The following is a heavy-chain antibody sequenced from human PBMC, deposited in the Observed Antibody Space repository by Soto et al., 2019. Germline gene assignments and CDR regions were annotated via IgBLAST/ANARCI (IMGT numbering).Heavy chain of an antibody. CDR2: IIPIFGTA. V-gene: IGHV1-69*01. CDR3: ARGRPDCSGGSCYPRCFDP. Sequence: QVQLVQSGAEVKKPGSSVKVSCKASGVTFSSYAISWVRQAPGQGLEWMGGIIPIFGTANYAQKFQGRVTITADESTSTAYMELSSLRSEDTAVYYCARGRPDCSGGSCYPRCFDPWGQGTLVTVSS. CDR1: GVTFSSYA. D-gene: IGHD2-15*01. J-gene: IGHJ5*02.